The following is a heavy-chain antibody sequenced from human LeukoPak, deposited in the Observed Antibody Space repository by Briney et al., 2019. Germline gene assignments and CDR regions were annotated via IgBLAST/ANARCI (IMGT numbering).Heavy chain of an antibody. CDR3: ARDAKYYDSSGYGSYWYFDL. CDR1: GGSISSGGYY. CDR2: IYYSGST. D-gene: IGHD3-22*01. Sequence: SETLSLTCTVSGGSISSGGYYWSWIRQHPGKGLEWIGYIYYSGSTNYNPPLKSRVTISVDTSKNQFSLKLSSVTAADTAVYYCARDAKYYDSSGYGSYWYFDLWGRGTLVTVSS. J-gene: IGHJ2*01. V-gene: IGHV4-61*08.